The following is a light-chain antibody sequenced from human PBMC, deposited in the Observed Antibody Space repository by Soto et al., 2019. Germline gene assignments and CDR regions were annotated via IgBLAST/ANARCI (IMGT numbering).Light chain of an antibody. CDR1: QSVSSY. V-gene: IGKV3-11*01. Sequence: EIVLTQSPTTLSLSPGERATLSCRASQSVSSYFACYQQKPGQAPSLLIYDASTRAAGIPARFSGSGSGTGFTLTISSLEPEDFAVYYCQQRSDWPLTFGRGTKVEIK. CDR2: DAS. J-gene: IGKJ4*01. CDR3: QQRSDWPLT.